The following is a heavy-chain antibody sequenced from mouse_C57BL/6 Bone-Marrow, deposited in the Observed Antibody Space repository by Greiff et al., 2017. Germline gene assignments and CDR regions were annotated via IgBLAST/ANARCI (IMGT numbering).Heavy chain of an antibody. Sequence: VQLQQSGAELVRPGTSVKVSCKASGYAFTNYLIEWVKQRPGQGLEWIGVINPGSGGTNYNEKFKGKATLTADKSSSTAYMQLSSLTSEDSGVYFCVYDGYPYWYFDVWGTGTTVTVSS. CDR2: INPGSGGT. CDR1: GYAFTNYL. D-gene: IGHD2-3*01. CDR3: VYDGYPYWYFDV. V-gene: IGHV1-54*01. J-gene: IGHJ1*03.